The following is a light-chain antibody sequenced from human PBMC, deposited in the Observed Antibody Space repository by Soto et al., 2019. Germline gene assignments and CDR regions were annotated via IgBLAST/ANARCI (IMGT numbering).Light chain of an antibody. Sequence: IVLTQSPGTLSFSPGEIATLSFRGRQGVSSSYLAWYQQKPGQAPRLLIYGASSRATGIPDRFSGSGSGTDFTLTISSLQPDDFATYYCQHYNSYSEAFGQGTKVDIK. CDR2: GAS. CDR1: QGVSSSY. CDR3: QHYNSYSEA. J-gene: IGKJ1*01. V-gene: IGKV3-20*01.